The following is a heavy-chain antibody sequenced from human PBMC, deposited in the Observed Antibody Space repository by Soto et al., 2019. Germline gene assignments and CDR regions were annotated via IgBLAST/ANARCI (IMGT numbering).Heavy chain of an antibody. CDR1: GGSFSGYY. V-gene: IGHV4-34*01. CDR3: ARGRYYYGSGKAPDYYYGMDV. J-gene: IGHJ6*02. CDR2: INHSGST. Sequence: SETLSLTCAVYGGSFSGYYWSWIRQPPGKGLEWIGEINHSGSTNYNPSLKSRVTISVDTSKNQFSLKLSPVTAADTAVYYCARGRYYYGSGKAPDYYYGMDVWGQGTTVTVSS. D-gene: IGHD3-10*01.